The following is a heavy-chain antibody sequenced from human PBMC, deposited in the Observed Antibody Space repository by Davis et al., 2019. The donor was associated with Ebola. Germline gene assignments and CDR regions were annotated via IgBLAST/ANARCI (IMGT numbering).Heavy chain of an antibody. Sequence: MPSETLSLTCAVSGGSISSSNWWSWVRQPPGKGLEWIGEIYHSGSTNYNPSLKSRVTISVDKSKNQFSLKLSSVTAADTAVYYCARDRGYGDYSFDYWGQGTLVTVSS. CDR3: ARDRGYGDYSFDY. V-gene: IGHV4-4*02. CDR2: IYHSGST. J-gene: IGHJ4*02. CDR1: GGSISSSNW. D-gene: IGHD4-17*01.